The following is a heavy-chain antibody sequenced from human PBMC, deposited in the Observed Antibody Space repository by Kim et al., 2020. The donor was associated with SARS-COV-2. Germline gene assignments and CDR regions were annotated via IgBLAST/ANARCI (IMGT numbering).Heavy chain of an antibody. CDR2: ISYDGSNK. D-gene: IGHD6-13*01. Sequence: GGSLRLSCAASGFTFSSYGMHWVRQAPGKGLEWVAVISYDGSNKYYADSVKGRFTISRDNSKNTLYLQMNSLRAEDTAVYYCARDLNGWRSSSPGAYWGQGTLVTVSS. CDR1: GFTFSSYG. V-gene: IGHV3-33*05. CDR3: ARDLNGWRSSSPGAY. J-gene: IGHJ4*02.